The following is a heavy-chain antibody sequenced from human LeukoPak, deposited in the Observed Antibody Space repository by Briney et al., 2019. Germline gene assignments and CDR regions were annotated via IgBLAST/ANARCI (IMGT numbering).Heavy chain of an antibody. D-gene: IGHD3-10*01. CDR1: GGSISSGGYY. J-gene: IGHJ4*02. CDR3: ARLYGSGSYSFDY. Sequence: SETLSLTCTVSGGSISSGGYYWSWIRQHPGKGLEWIGYIYYSGSTYYNPSLKSRVTISVDTSKNQFSLKLSSVTAADTAVYYCARLYGSGSYSFDYWGQGTLVTVSS. V-gene: IGHV4-31*03. CDR2: IYYSGST.